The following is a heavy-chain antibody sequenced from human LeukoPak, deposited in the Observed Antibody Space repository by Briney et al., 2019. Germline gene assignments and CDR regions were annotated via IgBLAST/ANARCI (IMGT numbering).Heavy chain of an antibody. CDR3: ARCGIRYFDRAWFDP. CDR1: GGSISSGSYY. CDR2: IYTSGST. Sequence: SQTLSLTCTVSGGSISSGSYYWSWIRQPAGKGLEWIGRIYTSGSTNYNPSLKSRVTISVDTSKNQFSLKLSSVTAADTAVYYCARCGIRYFDRAWFDPWGQGTLVTVSS. J-gene: IGHJ5*02. D-gene: IGHD3-9*01. V-gene: IGHV4-61*02.